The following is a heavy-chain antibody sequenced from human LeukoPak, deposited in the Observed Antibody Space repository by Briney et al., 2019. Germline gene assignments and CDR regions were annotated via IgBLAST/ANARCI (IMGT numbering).Heavy chain of an antibody. Sequence: SVKVSCKASGGTFNSSAISWVRQPPGQGLEWVGRIIPMLGIPNYAQKIQGRVTSTADTSTNTAFTELSSVRSEDTAVYYCAHRLSWLDPWGQGTRVTVSS. V-gene: IGHV1-69*04. CDR1: GGTFNSSA. CDR3: AHRLSWLDP. D-gene: IGHD1-14*01. J-gene: IGHJ5*02. CDR2: IIPMLGIP.